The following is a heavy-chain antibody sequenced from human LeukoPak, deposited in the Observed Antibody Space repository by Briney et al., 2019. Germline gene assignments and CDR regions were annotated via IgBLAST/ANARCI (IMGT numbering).Heavy chain of an antibody. CDR2: ISYDGSSK. V-gene: IGHV3-30*18. CDR3: AKDHSYDFWSGFYFDY. J-gene: IGHJ4*02. D-gene: IGHD3-3*01. CDR1: GFTFSSYG. Sequence: PGGSLRLSCAASGFTFSSYGMHWVRQAPGKGLEWVAVISYDGSSKYYADSVKGRFTISRDNSKNTLYLQMNSLRAEDTAVYYCAKDHSYDFWSGFYFDYWGQGTLVTVSS.